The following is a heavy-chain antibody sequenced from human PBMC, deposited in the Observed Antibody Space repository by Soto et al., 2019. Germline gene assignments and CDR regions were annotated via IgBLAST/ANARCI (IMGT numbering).Heavy chain of an antibody. CDR2: ISYGGTT. V-gene: IGHV4-39*01. J-gene: IGHJ3*01. D-gene: IGHD3-16*01. CDR3: ERHADWGSTSVYGFDV. Sequence: QLQGSGPVLVKPSEALSLRCSFSGTVSTDSVSNTNSFWGWIRQPPGKGLEYIGRISYGGTTTHNPSFRSRVTNSVDMPTKYYTLTWPSLAAADPACYYCERHADWGSTSVYGFDVWGQGTMVTVSS. CDR1: GTVSTDSVSNTNSF.